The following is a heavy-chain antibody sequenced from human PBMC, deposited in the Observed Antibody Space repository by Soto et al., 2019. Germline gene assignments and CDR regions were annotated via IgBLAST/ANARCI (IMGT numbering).Heavy chain of an antibody. V-gene: IGHV3-23*01. CDR3: AKEKAVAPLDY. D-gene: IGHD6-19*01. J-gene: IGHJ4*02. CDR2: ISGSGGST. Sequence: GGSLRISCASSGFTFSSYSMSWVRQAPGKGLEWVSAISGSGGSTYYADSVKGRFTISRDNSKNTLYLQMNSLRAEDTAVYYCAKEKAVAPLDYWGQGTLVTVSS. CDR1: GFTFSSYS.